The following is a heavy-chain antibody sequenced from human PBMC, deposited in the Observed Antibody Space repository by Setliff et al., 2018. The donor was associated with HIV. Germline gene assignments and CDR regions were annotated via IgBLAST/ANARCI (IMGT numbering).Heavy chain of an antibody. CDR3: AKSTGSVLGTYYFDN. D-gene: IGHD3-10*01. Sequence: PGGSLRLSCAASGFTFDDYAMHWGRQAPGKGLEWVSGINWNSGTIAYADFVKGRFTISRDNTKNFVFLEMTNLRPEDTALYFCAKSTGSVLGTYYFDNWGQGTLVTVSS. CDR2: INWNSGTI. V-gene: IGHV3-9*01. J-gene: IGHJ4*02. CDR1: GFTFDDYA.